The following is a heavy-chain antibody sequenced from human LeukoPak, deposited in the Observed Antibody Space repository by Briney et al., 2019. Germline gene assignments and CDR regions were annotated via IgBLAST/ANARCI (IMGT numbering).Heavy chain of an antibody. V-gene: IGHV3-23*01. J-gene: IGHJ4*02. D-gene: IGHD1-26*01. CDR3: AKDLLSGSYFGMVPYYFDY. CDR2: ISGSGGST. Sequence: GGSLRLSCAASGFTFSSYAMSWVRQASGKGLEWVSAISGSGGSTYYADSVKGRFTISRDNSKNTLYLQMNSLRAEDTAVYYCAKDLLSGSYFGMVPYYFDYWGQGTLVTVSS. CDR1: GFTFSSYA.